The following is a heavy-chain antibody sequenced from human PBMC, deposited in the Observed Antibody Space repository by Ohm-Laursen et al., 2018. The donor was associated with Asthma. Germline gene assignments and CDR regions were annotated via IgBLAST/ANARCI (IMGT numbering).Heavy chain of an antibody. D-gene: IGHD4-23*01. CDR1: GAPVASDAHY. CDR2: IFFTGST. J-gene: IGHJ4*02. CDR3: ARVNYGGPLDY. V-gene: IGHV4-31*03. Sequence: SQTLSLTCTVSGAPVASDAHYWTWVRQPPGEALEWIGNIFFTGSTDYNPSLSSRLTISVDTSRNQFSLKLTSVTAADTAVYYCARVNYGGPLDYWGPGALVTVSS.